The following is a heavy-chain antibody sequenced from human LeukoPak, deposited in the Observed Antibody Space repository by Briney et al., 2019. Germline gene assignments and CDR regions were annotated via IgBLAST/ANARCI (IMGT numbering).Heavy chain of an antibody. V-gene: IGHV1-24*01. CDR2: FDPEDGET. CDR3: ATGVSLGYGSGSYYDY. Sequence: ASVNVSCKVSGYTLTELSMHWVRQAPGKGLEWMGGFDPEDGETIYAQKFQGRVTMTEDTSTDTAYMELSSLRSEDTAVYYCATGVSLGYGSGSYYDYWGQGTLVTVSS. J-gene: IGHJ4*02. D-gene: IGHD3-10*01. CDR1: GYTLTELS.